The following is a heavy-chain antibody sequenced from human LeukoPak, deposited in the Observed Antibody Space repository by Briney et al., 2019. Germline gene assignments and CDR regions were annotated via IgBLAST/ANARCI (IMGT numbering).Heavy chain of an antibody. J-gene: IGHJ5*02. CDR2: ISSSSSTI. CDR1: GFTFSNYN. D-gene: IGHD1-14*01. CDR3: AREEMGGTTRSGALT. V-gene: IGHV3-48*04. Sequence: PGGSLRLSCATSGFTFSNYNINWVRQAPGKGLGWVSYISSSSSTIYYADSVKGRFTISRDNAKNSLYLQMNSLRAEDTAVYYCAREEMGGTTRSGALTWGQGTLVTVSS.